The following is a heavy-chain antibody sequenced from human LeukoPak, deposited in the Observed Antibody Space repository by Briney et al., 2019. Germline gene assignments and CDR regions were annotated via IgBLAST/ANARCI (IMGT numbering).Heavy chain of an antibody. CDR2: INHSGIT. CDR3: ARWWGFDP. D-gene: IGHD2-15*01. V-gene: IGHV4-34*01. J-gene: IGHJ5*02. Sequence: PSETLSLTCAVYGGSFSGYYWSWIRQPPGKGLEWIGEINHSGITNYNPSLKSRVIISVDTPKNQFSLKLSSVTAADTAVYYCARWWGFDPWGQGTLVTVSS. CDR1: GGSFSGYY.